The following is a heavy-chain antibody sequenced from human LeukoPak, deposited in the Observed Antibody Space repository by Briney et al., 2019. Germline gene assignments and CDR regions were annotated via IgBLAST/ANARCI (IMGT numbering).Heavy chain of an antibody. Sequence: PGGSLRLSCAASGFTFSGYGMQWVRQAPGKGLDWVAVISHDGSYKYYADSVKGRITIARDNSKNTLNLQMNSLRAEDTAVYYCAREGPYYSIDGAFDIWGQGTMVTVSS. CDR1: GFTFSGYG. V-gene: IGHV3-30*03. CDR2: ISHDGSYK. CDR3: AREGPYYSIDGAFDI. J-gene: IGHJ3*02. D-gene: IGHD3-10*01.